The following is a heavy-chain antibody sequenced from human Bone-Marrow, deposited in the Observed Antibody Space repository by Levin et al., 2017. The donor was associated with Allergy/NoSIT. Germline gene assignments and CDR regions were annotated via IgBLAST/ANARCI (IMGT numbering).Heavy chain of an antibody. V-gene: IGHV3-74*01. D-gene: IGHD3-22*01. CDR3: ARMDYYYDSSSYYDELDY. CDR1: GFTFSSYW. CDR2: IDSDGSGT. Sequence: LSLTCAASGFTFSSYWMHWVRQVPGKGLVWVSRIDSDGSGTGYADSVKGRFTISRDNAKNTLYLQMNSLRAEDTAVYYCARMDYYYDSSSYYDELDYWGQGTLVTVSS. J-gene: IGHJ4*02.